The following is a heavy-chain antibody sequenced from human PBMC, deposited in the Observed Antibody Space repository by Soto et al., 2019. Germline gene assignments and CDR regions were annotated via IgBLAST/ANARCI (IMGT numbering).Heavy chain of an antibody. CDR1: GGSISSSSYY. D-gene: IGHD2-2*01. Sequence: SETLSLTCTVSGGSISSSSYYWGWIRQSPGKGLEWIGSFYYSGSTYYSPSLRSRVTISGDTSRKQISLRLSSVTAADTAVYYCARSGGVVPAAMPGYYYYMDVWGKGTTVTVSS. V-gene: IGHV4-39*01. J-gene: IGHJ6*03. CDR2: FYYSGST. CDR3: ARSGGVVPAAMPGYYYYMDV.